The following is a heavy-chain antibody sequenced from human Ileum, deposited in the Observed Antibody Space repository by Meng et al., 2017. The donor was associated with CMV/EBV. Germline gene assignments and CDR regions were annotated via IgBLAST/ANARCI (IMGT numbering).Heavy chain of an antibody. CDR2: INAGGST. V-gene: IGHV4-4*07. Sequence: QGQLQASGPGLVKPSQTLSLTCAVSGGSISTYYWTWVRQPAGKGLEWIGRINAGGSTNDNPSLKSRVTMSVDTSKNQFSLKVTSATAADTAVYYCAREENTVNQFEYWGQGTLVTVSS. CDR1: GGSISTYY. D-gene: IGHD4-17*01. CDR3: AREENTVNQFEY. J-gene: IGHJ4*02.